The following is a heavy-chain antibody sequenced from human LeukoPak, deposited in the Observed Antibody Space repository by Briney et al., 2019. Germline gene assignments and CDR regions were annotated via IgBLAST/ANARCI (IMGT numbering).Heavy chain of an antibody. Sequence: GGSLRLPCAASGFTFSSYWMHWVRQAPGKGLVWLSRMNSDGSTTNYADSVKGRFTISRDNARNTLYLQMNSLRVEDTAMYFCARDYDYFWGGYRYPFDYWGQGTLVTVSS. V-gene: IGHV3-74*01. J-gene: IGHJ4*02. D-gene: IGHD3-16*02. CDR3: ARDYDYFWGGYRYPFDY. CDR1: GFTFSSYW. CDR2: MNSDGSTT.